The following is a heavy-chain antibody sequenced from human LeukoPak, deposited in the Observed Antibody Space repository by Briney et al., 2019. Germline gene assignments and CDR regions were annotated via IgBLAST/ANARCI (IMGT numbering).Heavy chain of an antibody. V-gene: IGHV3-21*01. CDR3: ARDGARAYDFDN. D-gene: IGHD3-3*01. J-gene: IGHJ4*02. CDR2: ISRTSNYI. CDR1: GFTFSSYS. Sequence: GGSLRLSCAASGFTFSSYSMDWVRQASGKGLEWVSSISRTSNYIYYADSVKGRFTISRDNARDSLFLQMNSLRAEDTAVYYCARDGARAYDFDNWGQGTLVTVSS.